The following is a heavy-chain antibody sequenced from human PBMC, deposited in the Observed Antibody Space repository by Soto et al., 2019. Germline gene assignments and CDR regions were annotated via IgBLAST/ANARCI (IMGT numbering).Heavy chain of an antibody. J-gene: IGHJ4*02. CDR3: VKNYNSGYDK. D-gene: IGHD5-12*01. V-gene: IGHV3-11*01. CDR2: ISSSGSSI. Sequence: GGSLRLSCAASGFTFSDNYMSWTRQAPGKGLEWVSYISSSGSSIYYADSVKGRFTISRDNAKNSLFLQMNSLRAEDTAVYYCVKNYNSGYDKWGQGTLVTVSS. CDR1: GFTFSDNY.